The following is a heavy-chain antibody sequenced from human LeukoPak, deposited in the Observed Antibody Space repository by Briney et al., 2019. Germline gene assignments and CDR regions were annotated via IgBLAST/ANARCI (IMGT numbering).Heavy chain of an antibody. D-gene: IGHD3-22*01. CDR3: ARGFNYYDSSGYLDDAFDI. Sequence: GASVKVSCKASGYTFTGYYMHWVRQAPGQGLEWKGWINPNSGGTNYAQKFQGRVTMTRDTSISTAYMELSRLRSDDTAVYYCARGFNYYDSSGYLDDAFDIWGQGTMVTVSS. CDR2: INPNSGGT. V-gene: IGHV1-2*02. J-gene: IGHJ3*02. CDR1: GYTFTGYY.